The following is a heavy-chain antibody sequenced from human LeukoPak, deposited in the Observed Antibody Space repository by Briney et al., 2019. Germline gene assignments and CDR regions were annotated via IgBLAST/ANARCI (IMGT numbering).Heavy chain of an antibody. CDR3: AREKYQRSTSFYYYYGMDV. CDR1: GFTFSSYE. V-gene: IGHV3-48*03. CDR2: ISSSGSTI. D-gene: IGHD2-2*01. Sequence: GGSLRLSRAASGFTFSSYEMNWVRQAPGKGLEWVSYISSSGSTIYYADSVKGRFTISRDNAKNSLYLQMNSLRAEDTAVYYCAREKYQRSTSFYYYYGMDVWGQGTTVTVSS. J-gene: IGHJ6*02.